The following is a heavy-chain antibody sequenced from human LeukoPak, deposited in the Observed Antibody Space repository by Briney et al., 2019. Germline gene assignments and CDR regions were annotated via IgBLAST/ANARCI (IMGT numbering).Heavy chain of an antibody. CDR1: GGSFSGYY. V-gene: IGHV4-34*01. CDR2: INHSGST. D-gene: IGHD3-10*01. J-gene: IGHJ6*02. Sequence: SETLSLTCAVYGGSFSGYYWSWIRQPPGKGLEWIGEINHSGSTNYNPSLKSRVTISVDTSKNQFSLKLSSVTAADTAVYYCAKGVGGSGPSYYYGMDVWGQGTTVTVSS. CDR3: AKGVGGSGPSYYYGMDV.